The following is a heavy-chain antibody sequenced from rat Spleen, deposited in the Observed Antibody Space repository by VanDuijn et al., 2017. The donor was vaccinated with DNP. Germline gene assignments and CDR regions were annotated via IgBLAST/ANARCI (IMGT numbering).Heavy chain of an antibody. CDR3: SKDSNGYNFDC. V-gene: IGHV2S12*01. CDR1: GFSLTTYG. Sequence: QVQLKESGPGLVQPSQTLSLTCTVSGFSLTTYGVAWVRQPPGKGLEWIAAISSGGDTHYNSVLKSRLSISRDTSESQVFLKVNSLQTDDTAIYFCSKDSNGYNFDCWGQGVMVTVSS. D-gene: IGHD1-4*01. J-gene: IGHJ2*01. CDR2: ISSGGDT.